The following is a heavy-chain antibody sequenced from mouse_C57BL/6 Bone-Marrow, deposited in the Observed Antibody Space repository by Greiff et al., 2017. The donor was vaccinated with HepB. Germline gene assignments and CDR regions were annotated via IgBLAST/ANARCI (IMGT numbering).Heavy chain of an antibody. CDR3: ARRAAYGSNYEFAY. D-gene: IGHD1-1*01. J-gene: IGHJ3*01. V-gene: IGHV1-47*01. CDR2: FHPYNDDT. Sequence: VQLQQSGPELVKPGASVKMSCKASGYSFTTYPIAWMKQTHGKSLVWIGHFHPYNDDTKYNEKFKGKATLTVEKSSSTVYLELSRLTSDDSAVFYCARRAAYGSNYEFAYWGQGTLVTVSA. CDR1: GYSFTTYP.